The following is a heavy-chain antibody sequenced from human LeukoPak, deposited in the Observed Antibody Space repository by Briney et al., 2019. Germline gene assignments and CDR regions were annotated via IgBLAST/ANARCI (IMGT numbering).Heavy chain of an antibody. D-gene: IGHD2-2*02. CDR1: GFTFSSYS. CDR2: ISSSSSYI. CDR3: ARVSIGCSSTSCYRKTDY. J-gene: IGHJ4*02. Sequence: GGSLRLSCAASGFTFSSYSMNWVRQAPGKGLEWVSSISSSSSYIYYADSVKGRFTISRDNAKNSLYLQMNSLRAEDTAVYYCARVSIGCSSTSCYRKTDYWGQGTLVTVSS. V-gene: IGHV3-21*01.